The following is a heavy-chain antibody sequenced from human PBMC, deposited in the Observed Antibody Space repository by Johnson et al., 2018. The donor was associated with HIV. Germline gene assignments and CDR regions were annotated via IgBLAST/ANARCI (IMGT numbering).Heavy chain of an antibody. CDR3: AKGDTVVGAKYAFDF. Sequence: QVQLVESGGGVVRPGGSLRLSCAASGFTFDDYAMSWVRQAPGKGLEWVSAISSSGSIIYYADSVKGRFTISRDNAKNSLYLQMNSLRAEDTAVYYCAKGDTVVGAKYAFDFWGQGTMVTVSS. D-gene: IGHD1-26*01. V-gene: IGHV3-11*04. CDR1: GFTFDDYA. J-gene: IGHJ3*01. CDR2: ISSSGSII.